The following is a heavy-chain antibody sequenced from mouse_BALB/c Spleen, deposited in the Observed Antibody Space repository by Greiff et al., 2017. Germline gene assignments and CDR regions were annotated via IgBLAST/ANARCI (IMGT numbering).Heavy chain of an antibody. V-gene: IGHV5-6-3*01. Sequence: EVQVVESGGGLVQPGGSLKLSCAASGFTFSSYGMSWVRQTPDKRLELVATINSNGGSTYYPDSVKGRFTISRDNAKNTLYLQMSSLKSEDTAMYYCARSIPLYFDYWGQGTTLTVSS. J-gene: IGHJ2*01. CDR3: ARSIPLYFDY. CDR2: INSNGGST. CDR1: GFTFSSYG.